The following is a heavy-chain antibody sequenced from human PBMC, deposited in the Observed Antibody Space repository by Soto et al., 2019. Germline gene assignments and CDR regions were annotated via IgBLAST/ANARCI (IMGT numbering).Heavy chain of an antibody. D-gene: IGHD1-26*01. CDR2: ITVAGGGI. CDR3: AKWPPSPKMGVTSH. J-gene: IGHJ4*02. CDR1: GFAFSSSA. Sequence: EVQLLESGGGLAQPGGSLRLSCAASGFAFSSSAMAWIRQTPGKGLQWVSAITVAGGGIYYADSVKGRFTISRDNYKKTLYLQMNSLSTEDTALYFCAKWPPSPKMGVTSHWGQGTLVTVSS. V-gene: IGHV3-23*01.